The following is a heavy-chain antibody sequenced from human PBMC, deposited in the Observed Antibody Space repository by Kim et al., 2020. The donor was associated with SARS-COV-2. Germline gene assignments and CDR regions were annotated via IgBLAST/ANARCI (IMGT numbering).Heavy chain of an antibody. CDR1: GGSISSGGYY. Sequence: SETLSLTCTVSGGSISSGGYYWSWIRQHPGKGLEWIGYIYYSGSTYYNPSLKSRVTISVDTSKNQFSLKLSSVTAADTAVYYCARARVTMIVVVDAFAIWGQGTMGTVSS. V-gene: IGHV4-31*03. J-gene: IGHJ3*02. CDR2: IYYSGST. CDR3: ARARVTMIVVVDAFAI. D-gene: IGHD3-22*01.